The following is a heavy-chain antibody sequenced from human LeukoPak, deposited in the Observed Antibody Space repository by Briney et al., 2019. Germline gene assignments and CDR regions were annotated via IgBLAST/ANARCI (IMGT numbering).Heavy chain of an antibody. Sequence: SETLSLTCTVSGGSISSYYWSWIRQPPGKGLEWIGYIYYSGSTNYNLSLKSRVTISVDTSKNQFSLKLSSVTAADTAVYYCASGTTVVNDAFDIWGQGTMVTVSS. J-gene: IGHJ3*02. CDR1: GGSISSYY. D-gene: IGHD4-23*01. CDR3: ASGTTVVNDAFDI. CDR2: IYYSGST. V-gene: IGHV4-59*01.